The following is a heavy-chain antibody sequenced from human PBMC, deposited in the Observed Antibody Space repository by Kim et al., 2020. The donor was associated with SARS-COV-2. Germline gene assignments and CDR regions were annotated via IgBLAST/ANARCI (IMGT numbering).Heavy chain of an antibody. CDR3: ARRRYGLDY. CDR2: IYYSGST. CDR1: GGSISSSSYY. Sequence: SETLSLTCTVSGGSISSSSYYWGWIRQPPGKGLEWIGSIYYSGSTYYNPSLKSRVTISVDTSKNQFSLKLSSVTAADTAVYYCARRRYGLDYWGQGTLVTVSS. D-gene: IGHD1-1*01. J-gene: IGHJ4*02. V-gene: IGHV4-39*01.